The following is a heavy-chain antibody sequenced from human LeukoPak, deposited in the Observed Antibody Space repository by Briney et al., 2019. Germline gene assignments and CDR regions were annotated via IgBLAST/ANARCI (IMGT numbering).Heavy chain of an antibody. V-gene: IGHV1-46*02. CDR1: GGTFDTST. CDR3: ARGGDPVTGYSSSWYDVYFDY. J-gene: IGHJ4*02. CDR2: INPSGGST. D-gene: IGHD6-13*01. Sequence: ASVKVSCKASGGTFDTSTITWVRQVPGQGLEWMGIINPSGGSTSYAQKFQGRVTMTRDTSTSTVYMELSSLRSEDTAVYYCARGGDPVTGYSSSWYDVYFDYWGQGTLVTVSS.